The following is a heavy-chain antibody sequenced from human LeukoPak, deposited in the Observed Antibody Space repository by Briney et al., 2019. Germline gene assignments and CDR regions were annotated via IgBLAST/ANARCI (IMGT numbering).Heavy chain of an antibody. Sequence: SETLSLTCTVSGYSISSGYYWGWIRQPPGKGLEWIGSIYHSGSTYYNPSLKSRVTISVDTSKNQFSLKLGSVTAADTAVYYCASISWGTPYWYFDLWGRGTLVTVSS. D-gene: IGHD3-3*02. J-gene: IGHJ2*01. CDR2: IYHSGST. CDR1: GYSISSGYY. CDR3: ASISWGTPYWYFDL. V-gene: IGHV4-38-2*02.